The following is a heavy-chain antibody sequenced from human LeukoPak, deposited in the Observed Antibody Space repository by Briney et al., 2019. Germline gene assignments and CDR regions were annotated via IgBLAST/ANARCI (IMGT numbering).Heavy chain of an antibody. CDR1: GFTFSSYS. CDR3: ARATWYYYGSGSPSYGMDV. J-gene: IGHJ6*02. V-gene: IGHV3-21*01. CDR2: ISSSSSYI. Sequence: NPGGSLRLSCAASGFTFSSYSMNWVRQAPGKGLEWVSSISSSSSYIYYADSVKGRFPISRDNAKNSLYLQMNSLRAEDTAVYYCARATWYYYGSGSPSYGMDVWGQGTTVTVSS. D-gene: IGHD3-10*01.